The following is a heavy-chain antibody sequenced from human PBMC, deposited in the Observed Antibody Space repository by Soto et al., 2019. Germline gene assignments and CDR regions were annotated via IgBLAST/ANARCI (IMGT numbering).Heavy chain of an antibody. CDR2: MRGSGINT. D-gene: IGHD5-12*01. CDR1: RYTCSGPD. V-gene: IGHV3-23*01. Sequence: GSLRLSCAASRYTCSGPDLHSSRQAREKGLEWVSGMRGSGINTYYADSVKGRFTISRDNSRNTLHLQMNSLRAEDTAVYYCARKAVSITAYYFDYWGHGTLVTVSS. J-gene: IGHJ4*01. CDR3: ARKAVSITAYYFDY.